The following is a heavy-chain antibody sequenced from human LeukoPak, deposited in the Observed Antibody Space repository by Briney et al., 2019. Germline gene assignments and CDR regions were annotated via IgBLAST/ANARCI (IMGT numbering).Heavy chain of an antibody. CDR2: IYCSGST. V-gene: IGHV4-59*08. J-gene: IGHJ3*02. CDR1: GGSISSYY. D-gene: IGHD2-2*01. CDR3: ARHGCSGTSCYDGAFDI. Sequence: SETLSLTCTVSGGSISSYYWSWIRQPPGKGLEWIGYIYCSGSTNYNPSLKSRVTISVDTSKNQFSLKLSSVTAADTAVYYCARHGCSGTSCYDGAFDIWGQGTMVTVSS.